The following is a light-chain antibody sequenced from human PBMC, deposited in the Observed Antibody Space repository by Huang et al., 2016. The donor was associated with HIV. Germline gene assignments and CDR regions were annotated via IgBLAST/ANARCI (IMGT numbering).Light chain of an antibody. V-gene: IGKV1-5*01. Sequence: DIQMTQSPSTLSASVGDRVTITCRASQSISSWLAWYQQKPGKAPKLLIYDASSLESGVPSRFSGSGSGTEFTLTISSLQPDNFATYYCQQYNSYLLTFGGGTKVEIK. CDR1: QSISSW. CDR2: DAS. CDR3: QQYNSYLLT. J-gene: IGKJ4*01.